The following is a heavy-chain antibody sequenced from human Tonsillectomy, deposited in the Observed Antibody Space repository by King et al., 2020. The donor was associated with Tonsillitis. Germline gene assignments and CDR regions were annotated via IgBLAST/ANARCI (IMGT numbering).Heavy chain of an antibody. CDR3: AGVSAGYDAFDI. CDR1: GGSVSSGSYY. J-gene: IGHJ3*02. D-gene: IGHD3-9*01. Sequence: QLQESGPGLVKPSETLSLTCTVSGGSVSSGSYYWSWIRQPPGKGLDWIGDNYDSGSTNDNPSLKSRVTISVDTAKNPFSLKLSSVTAADTAVYYCAGVSAGYDAFDIWGHGTMVTVSS. V-gene: IGHV4-61*01. CDR2: NYDSGST.